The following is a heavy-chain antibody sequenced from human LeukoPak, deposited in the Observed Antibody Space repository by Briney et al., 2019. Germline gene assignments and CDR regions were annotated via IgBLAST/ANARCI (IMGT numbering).Heavy chain of an antibody. Sequence: SETLSLTCTVSGGSISSSSHYWGWIRQPPGKGLEWIGSVYYSGATCYNPSLKSRVTISVDTSKNQFSLRLSSVTAADTAVYYCASHDSSGSFFDYWGQGTLVTVSS. D-gene: IGHD3-22*01. CDR2: VYYSGAT. CDR1: GGSISSSSHY. J-gene: IGHJ4*02. CDR3: ASHDSSGSFFDY. V-gene: IGHV4-39*01.